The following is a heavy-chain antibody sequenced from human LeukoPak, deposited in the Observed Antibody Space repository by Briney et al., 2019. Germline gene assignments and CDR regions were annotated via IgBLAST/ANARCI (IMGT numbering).Heavy chain of an antibody. V-gene: IGHV1-2*02. J-gene: IGHJ4*02. CDR2: INVNSGGT. Sequence: ASLKVSRKASGYTFTDDYIHWVRQAPGQGLEWMGWINVNSGGTNYAQKFYARVTMTRDTSISTAYMELSRLRSDDTAVFYCARSPHILTGENFDFWGQGTLVTVSS. D-gene: IGHD3-9*01. CDR1: GYTFTDDY. CDR3: ARSPHILTGENFDF.